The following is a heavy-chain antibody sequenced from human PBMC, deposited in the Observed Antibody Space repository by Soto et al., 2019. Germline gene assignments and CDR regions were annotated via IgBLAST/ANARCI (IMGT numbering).Heavy chain of an antibody. J-gene: IGHJ5*02. CDR2: IYWDDDK. Sequence: QITLKESGPTLVKPTQTLTLTCTFSGFSLSTSGVGVGWIRQPPGKALECLTIIYWDDDKRYSPSLKSRLTTXKXTXXNQVVLTMTNMDPVDTATYYCAHTPNYYQYNWFDPWGQGTLVTVSS. CDR1: GFSLSTSGVG. V-gene: IGHV2-5*02. CDR3: AHTPNYYQYNWFDP. D-gene: IGHD3-10*01.